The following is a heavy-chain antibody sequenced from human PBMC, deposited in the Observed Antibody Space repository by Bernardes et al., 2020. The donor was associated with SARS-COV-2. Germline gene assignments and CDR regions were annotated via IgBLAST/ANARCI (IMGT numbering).Heavy chain of an antibody. CDR1: GFIFSTYN. V-gene: IGHV3-21*01. J-gene: IGHJ3*02. CDR3: ARRYYGSGRPEAFDI. CDR2: ISNSGSTI. Sequence: GGSLRLSCAASGFIFSTYNMKWVRQAPGKGLEWVSSISNSGSTIFYADSVKGRFTISRDNAKNSVYLQMNSLRVEDTAVYYCARRYYGSGRPEAFDIWGQGTLVTVSS. D-gene: IGHD3-10*01.